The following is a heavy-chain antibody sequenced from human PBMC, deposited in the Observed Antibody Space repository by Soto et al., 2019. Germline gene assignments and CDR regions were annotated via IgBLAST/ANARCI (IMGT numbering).Heavy chain of an antibody. V-gene: IGHV4-34*01. D-gene: IGHD5-18*01. CDR2: INHSGST. CDR3: ARRLVQVWSARPFDY. Sequence: QVQLQQWGAGLLKPSETLSLTCAVYGGSFSGYYWSWIRQPPGKGLEWIGEINHSGSTNYNPSLKSRDTISVDTSQNQFSLKLSSVTAADSAVYCCARRLVQVWSARPFDYWGQGTLVTVSS. CDR1: GGSFSGYY. J-gene: IGHJ4*02.